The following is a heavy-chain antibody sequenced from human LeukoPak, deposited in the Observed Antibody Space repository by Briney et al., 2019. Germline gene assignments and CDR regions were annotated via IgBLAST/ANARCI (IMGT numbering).Heavy chain of an antibody. D-gene: IGHD1-26*01. CDR2: INSDGSST. CDR3: TRGVGGDSRFDP. J-gene: IGHJ5*02. Sequence: GGSLRLSCAASGFTFSSYWMHWVRQAPGKGLVWVSRINSDGSSTNYADSVRGRFTISRDNAKNMLYLQMNSLRAEDTAVYYCTRGVGGDSRFDPWGQGTLVTVSS. CDR1: GFTFSSYW. V-gene: IGHV3-74*01.